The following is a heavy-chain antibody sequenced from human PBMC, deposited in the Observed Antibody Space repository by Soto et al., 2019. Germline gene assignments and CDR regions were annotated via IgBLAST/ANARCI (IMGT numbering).Heavy chain of an antibody. CDR3: ARDLGGYACH. CDR2: INTDGSTT. D-gene: IGHD3-16*01. J-gene: IGHJ4*02. Sequence: EVQLVESGGGLVQPGGSLRLSCAASGFTFSNYWMHWVRQAPGKGPVWVSRINTDGSTTNYADSVKGRFTISRDNAKNTLYLQTNSLGAEDTAVYYCARDLGGYACHRGQGTLVTVSS. V-gene: IGHV3-74*01. CDR1: GFTFSNYW.